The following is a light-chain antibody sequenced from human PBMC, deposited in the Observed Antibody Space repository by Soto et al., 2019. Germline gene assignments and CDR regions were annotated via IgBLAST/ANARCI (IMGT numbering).Light chain of an antibody. CDR3: QQYNKWPLT. Sequence: EIVMTQSPATLSVSPGERATLSCRASQSVSNNLAWYQQKPCQAPRLLIYGASTRASDIPASFSGSGSGTEFTLTISSLQSEDFAVYYCQQYNKWPLTFGPGTKVDIK. CDR1: QSVSNN. J-gene: IGKJ3*01. CDR2: GAS. V-gene: IGKV3-15*01.